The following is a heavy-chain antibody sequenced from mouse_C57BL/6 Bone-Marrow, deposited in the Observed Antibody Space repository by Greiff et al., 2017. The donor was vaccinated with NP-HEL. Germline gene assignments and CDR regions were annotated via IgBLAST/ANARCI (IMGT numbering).Heavy chain of an antibody. CDR1: GYTFTDYE. V-gene: IGHV1-15*01. Sequence: QVQLKESGAELVRPGASVTLSCKASGYTFTDYEMHWVKQTPVHGLEWIGAIDPETGGTAYNQKFKGKAILTADKSSSTAYMELRSLTSEDSAVYYCTRDLVNYYGSSWFAYWGQGTLVTVSA. D-gene: IGHD1-1*01. CDR2: IDPETGGT. J-gene: IGHJ3*01. CDR3: TRDLVNYYGSSWFAY.